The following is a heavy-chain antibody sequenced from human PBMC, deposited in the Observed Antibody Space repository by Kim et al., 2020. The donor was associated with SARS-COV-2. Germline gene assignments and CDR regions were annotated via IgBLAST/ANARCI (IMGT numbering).Heavy chain of an antibody. CDR3: AKVSADGGFDI. Sequence: GGSLRLSCAASGFTFSGYWMNWVRQAPGKGLEWVANIKQDGSEKYYADSVKGRFTISRDNAKNSLFLQMNSLRVEDTAVYYCAKVSADGGFDIWGQGTTVTVSS. CDR1: GFTFSGYW. D-gene: IGHD3-3*01. V-gene: IGHV3-7*01. J-gene: IGHJ3*02. CDR2: IKQDGSEK.